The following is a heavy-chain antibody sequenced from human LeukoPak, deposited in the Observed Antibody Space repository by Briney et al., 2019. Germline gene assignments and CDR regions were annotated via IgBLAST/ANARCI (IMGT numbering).Heavy chain of an antibody. D-gene: IGHD3-22*01. V-gene: IGHV1-2*02. CDR2: INPNSGGT. CDR1: GYTFTGYY. Sequence: GASVKVSCKASGYTFTGYYMHWVRQAPGQGLEWMGWINPNSGGTNYAQKFQGRVTMTRDTSISTAYMELSSLRSEDTAVYYCAALPFYNSSGYYYPWGQGTLVTVSS. J-gene: IGHJ5*02. CDR3: AALPFYNSSGYYYP.